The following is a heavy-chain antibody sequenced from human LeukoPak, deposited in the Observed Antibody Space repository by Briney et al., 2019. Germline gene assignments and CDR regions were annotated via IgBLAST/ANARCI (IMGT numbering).Heavy chain of an antibody. D-gene: IGHD3-10*01. Sequence: GGSLRLSCAASGFSFSSYTMNWVRQAPGKGLEWVSSISSSNYIYYADSVKGRFTISRDNAKNSLYLQMNSLRAEDTAVYYCARGYGSGSGDYWGQGTLVTVSS. CDR3: ARGYGSGSGDY. CDR2: ISSSNYI. CDR1: GFSFSSYT. J-gene: IGHJ4*02. V-gene: IGHV3-21*01.